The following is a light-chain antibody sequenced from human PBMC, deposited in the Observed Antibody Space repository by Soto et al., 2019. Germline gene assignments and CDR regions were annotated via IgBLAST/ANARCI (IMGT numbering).Light chain of an antibody. V-gene: IGLV1-47*01. Sequence: QSVLTQPPSASGTPGQRVTISCSGSSSNIGSNYVYWYQQLPGTAPKLLIYRNNQRPSGVPDRCSGSKSGTSASLALSGLRSEDEADYYCAAWDDGLSGSWVFGGGTKLTVL. CDR3: AAWDDGLSGSWV. CDR1: SSNIGSNY. CDR2: RNN. J-gene: IGLJ3*02.